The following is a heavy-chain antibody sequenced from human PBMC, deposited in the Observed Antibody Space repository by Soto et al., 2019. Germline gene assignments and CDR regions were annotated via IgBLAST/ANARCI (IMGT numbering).Heavy chain of an antibody. CDR3: VRGYNSGWSTGY. J-gene: IGHJ4*02. CDR1: GFTVSGNY. CDR2: IYSGGRI. Sequence: EVQLVETGGGLIQPGGSLRISCTASGFTVSGNYMTWVRQAPGKGLEWVSLIYSGGRIYYADSVKGRFTISRDNSKNTLYLQMNSLRVDDTAVYYCVRGYNSGWSTGYWGQGILVTVSS. V-gene: IGHV3-53*02. D-gene: IGHD6-19*01.